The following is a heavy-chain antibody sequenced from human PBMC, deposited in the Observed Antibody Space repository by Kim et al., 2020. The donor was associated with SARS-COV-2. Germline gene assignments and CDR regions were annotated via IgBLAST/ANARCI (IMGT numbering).Heavy chain of an antibody. D-gene: IGHD6-19*01. V-gene: IGHV3-48*03. CDR3: APLHFYSSAH. CDR2: IGGSDGVV. J-gene: IGHJ4*02. CDR1: GLNFNIQY. Sequence: GGSLRLSCAASGLNFNIQYMTWVRQAPGKGLEWVSFIGGSDGVVSYADSVRGRFANSRDNARNTVYLQMNSLRAEDTAIYYCAPLHFYSSAHWGQGTLVTVSS.